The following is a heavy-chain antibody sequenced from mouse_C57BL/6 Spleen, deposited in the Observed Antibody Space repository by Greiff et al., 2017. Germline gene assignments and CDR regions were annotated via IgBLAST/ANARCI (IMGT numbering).Heavy chain of an antibody. Sequence: QVQLQQSGAELVRPGASVTLSCKASGYTFTDYEMHWVKQTPVHGLEWIGAIVPETGGTAYNQKFKGKAILTADKSSSTAYMELRSLTSEDSAVYYCTRWRELGRRYFDVWGTGTTVTVSS. CDR2: IVPETGGT. CDR3: TRWRELGRRYFDV. J-gene: IGHJ1*03. V-gene: IGHV1-15*01. D-gene: IGHD4-1*01. CDR1: GYTFTDYE.